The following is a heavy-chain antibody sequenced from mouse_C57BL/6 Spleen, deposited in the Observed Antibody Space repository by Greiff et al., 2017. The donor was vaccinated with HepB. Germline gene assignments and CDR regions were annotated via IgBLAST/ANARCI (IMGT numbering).Heavy chain of an antibody. Sequence: EVKLMESGGDLVKPGGSLQLSCAASGFTFSSYGMSWVRQTPDKRLEWVATISSGGSYTYYPDSVKGRFTISRDNAKNTLYLQMSSLKSEDTAMYYCEILRTAQALDYWGQGTTLTDAS. D-gene: IGHD3-2*02. J-gene: IGHJ2*01. CDR2: ISSGGSYT. V-gene: IGHV5-6*01. CDR1: GFTFSSYG. CDR3: EILRTAQALDY.